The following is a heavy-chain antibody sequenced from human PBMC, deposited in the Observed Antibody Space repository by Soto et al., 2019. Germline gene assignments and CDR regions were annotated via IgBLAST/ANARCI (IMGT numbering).Heavy chain of an antibody. CDR1: GGSISSSSYY. CDR3: ARWGPYYYGSGRSFDY. J-gene: IGHJ4*02. CDR2: IYYSGST. V-gene: IGHV4-39*01. D-gene: IGHD3-10*01. Sequence: QLQLQESGPGLVKPSKTLSLTCTVSGGSISSSSYYWGWISRPPGKGLEWIGSIYYSGSTYYNPSLKSRVTISVETSKNQCSLKLSSVTAADTAVYYCARWGPYYYGSGRSFDYWGQGTLVTVSS.